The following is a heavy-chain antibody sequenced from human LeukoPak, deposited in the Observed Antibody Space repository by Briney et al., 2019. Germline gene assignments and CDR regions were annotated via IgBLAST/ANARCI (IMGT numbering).Heavy chain of an antibody. D-gene: IGHD5-18*01. J-gene: IGHJ4*02. CDR2: IISSVSTI. Sequence: PGGSLRLSCAAPGFTFSDYYMSSIRQAPGKGLGWVSYIISSVSTIFYADSVKGRFTISRDNAKNSLYLQMNSLRAEDTAVYYCARGRYTFDYWGQGTLVTVSS. CDR3: ARGRYTFDY. CDR1: GFTFSDYY. V-gene: IGHV3-11*01.